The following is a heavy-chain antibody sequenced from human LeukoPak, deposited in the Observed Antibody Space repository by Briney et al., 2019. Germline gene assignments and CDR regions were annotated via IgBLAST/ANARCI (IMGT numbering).Heavy chain of an antibody. D-gene: IGHD3-22*01. V-gene: IGHV1-69*13. Sequence: SVKVSCKASGGTFSSYAISWVRQAPGQGLEWMGGIIPIFGTANYAQKFQGRVTITADESTSTAYMELSSLRSEDTAVYYCARGPSYYDSSGPWVWGQGTMVTVSS. J-gene: IGHJ3*01. CDR1: GGTFSSYA. CDR3: ARGPSYYDSSGPWV. CDR2: IIPIFGTA.